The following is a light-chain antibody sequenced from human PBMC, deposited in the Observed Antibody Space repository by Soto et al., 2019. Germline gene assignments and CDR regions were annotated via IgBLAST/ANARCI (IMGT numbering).Light chain of an antibody. CDR2: KAS. CDR3: QQYNSYSRT. Sequence: DIQMSQSGSTLSASVGDRVTSAWRASQSISSWLAWYQQKPGKAPKLLIYKASSLESGVPSRFSGSGSGTEFTLTISSLQPDDFATYYCQQYNSYSRTFGQGTKVDIK. V-gene: IGKV1-5*03. J-gene: IGKJ1*01. CDR1: QSISSW.